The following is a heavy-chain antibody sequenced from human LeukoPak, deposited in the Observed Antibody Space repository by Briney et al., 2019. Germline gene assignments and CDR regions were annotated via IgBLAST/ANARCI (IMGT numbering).Heavy chain of an antibody. J-gene: IGHJ4*02. D-gene: IGHD3-16*01. CDR1: GGSFRNYA. CDR2: IIPLLDTT. CDR3: ARDLVVEVPSSLGY. V-gene: IGHV1-69*04. Sequence: SVEVSCKASGGSFRNYAMHWVRQAPGQGLEWMGRIIPLLDTTDYAQKFQGRLTIAADKSTNTAYMEVTSLRPDDTAVYFCARDLVVEVPSSLGYWGQGTLVTVSS.